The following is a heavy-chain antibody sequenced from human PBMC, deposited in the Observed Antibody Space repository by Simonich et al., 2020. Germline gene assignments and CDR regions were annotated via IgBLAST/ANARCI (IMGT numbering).Heavy chain of an antibody. CDR1: GYTFTGYY. J-gene: IGHJ3*02. Sequence: QVQLVQSGAEVKKPGASVKVSCKASGYTFTGYYMHWVRQAPGQGLEGMGWSNHKSGGTNYAQKFQGRVTMTRDTSISTAYMELSRLRSDDTAVYYCARVRFEAFDIWGQGTMVTVSS. CDR3: ARVRFEAFDI. CDR2: SNHKSGGT. V-gene: IGHV1-2*02.